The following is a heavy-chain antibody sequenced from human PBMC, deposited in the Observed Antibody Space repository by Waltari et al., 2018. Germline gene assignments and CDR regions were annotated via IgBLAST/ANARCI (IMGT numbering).Heavy chain of an antibody. CDR2: IYYSGST. CDR1: GGSISSYY. D-gene: IGHD4-4*01. CDR3: ARVSRDYSNTLDY. V-gene: IGHV4-59*01. J-gene: IGHJ4*02. Sequence: QVQLQESGPGLVKPSETLSLTCTVSGGSISSYYWSWTRQPPGKGLEWIGYIYYSGSTNYNPSLKSRVTISVDTSKNQFSLKLSSVTAADTAVYYCARVSRDYSNTLDYWGQGTLVTVSS.